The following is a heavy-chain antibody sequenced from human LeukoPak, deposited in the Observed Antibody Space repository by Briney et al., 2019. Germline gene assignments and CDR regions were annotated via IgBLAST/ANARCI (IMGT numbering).Heavy chain of an antibody. CDR2: ISISSNYI. CDR1: GFTFSNYN. CDR3: ARDGGGGLDY. J-gene: IGHJ4*02. D-gene: IGHD2-15*01. V-gene: IGHV3-21*01. Sequence: GGSLRLSCAASGFTFSNYNMNWVRQAPGKGLEWVSCISISSNYIYYPDSVKGRFTISRDNAKNSLYLQMNSLRAEDTAVYYCARDGGGGLDYWGQGTLVTVSS.